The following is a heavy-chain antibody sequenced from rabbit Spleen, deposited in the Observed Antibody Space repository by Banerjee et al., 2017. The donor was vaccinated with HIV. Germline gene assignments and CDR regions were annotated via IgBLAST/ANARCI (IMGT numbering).Heavy chain of an antibody. CDR1: GFSFSSSYY. V-gene: IGHV1S40*01. J-gene: IGHJ6*01. D-gene: IGHD8-1*01. CDR3: ARDTGSSFSTYGMDL. CDR2: IYAGSSGTT. Sequence: QSLEESGGGLVQPEGSLTLTCTASGFSFSSSYYMCWVRRAPGKGLEWIACIYAGSSGTTYYASWAKGRFTISKTSSTTVTLQMTSLTAADTATYFCARDTGSSFSTYGMDLWGQGTLVTVS.